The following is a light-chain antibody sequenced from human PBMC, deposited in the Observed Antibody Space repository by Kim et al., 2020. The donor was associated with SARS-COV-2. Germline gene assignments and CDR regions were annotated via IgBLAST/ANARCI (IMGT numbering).Light chain of an antibody. J-gene: IGLJ3*02. V-gene: IGLV2-14*04. CDR1: SSDVGGYNF. CDR3: SSYTSSITWV. CDR2: DVS. Sequence: QSIPISCTGTSSDVGGYNFVSWYQQHPGKAPKVMIYDVSKRPSGVSNRFSGSKSGNTASLTISGLQAEDEADYYCSSYTSSITWVFGGGTQLTVL.